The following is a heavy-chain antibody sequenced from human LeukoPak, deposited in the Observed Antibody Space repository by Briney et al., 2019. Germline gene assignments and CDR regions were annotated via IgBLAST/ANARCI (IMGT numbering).Heavy chain of an antibody. CDR1: GFVFDDYD. CDR3: AKPSGSGVDY. D-gene: IGHD1-26*01. CDR2: IRSDGYHT. V-gene: IGHV3-30*02. J-gene: IGHJ4*02. Sequence: SGGSLRLSCGASGFVFDDYDMHWVRQAPGKGLEWVAFIRSDGYHTYYTDSVKGRFIITRDNFKNTLYLQMNSLRLEDMAVYYCAKPSGSGVDYWGQGTLVTVSS.